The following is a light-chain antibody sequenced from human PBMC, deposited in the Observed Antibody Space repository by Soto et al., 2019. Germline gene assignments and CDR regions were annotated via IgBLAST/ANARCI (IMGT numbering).Light chain of an antibody. J-gene: IGKJ1*01. CDR1: QSVRGY. CDR2: DAS. V-gene: IGKV3-11*01. Sequence: TQSPVTLSLSPGERATLSCRASQSVRGYLVWYQQKPGQAPRLLIYDASTRAAGIPARFIGSGSGTDFTLTISSLEPEDSAVYYCQQHLGRHTFGQGTKVDIK. CDR3: QQHLGRHT.